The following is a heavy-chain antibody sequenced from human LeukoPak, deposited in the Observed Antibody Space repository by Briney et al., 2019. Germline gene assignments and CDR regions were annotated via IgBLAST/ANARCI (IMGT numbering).Heavy chain of an antibody. CDR2: INPNTGGT. D-gene: IGHD3-22*01. CDR1: GYTFSGYY. J-gene: IGHJ4*02. V-gene: IGHV1-2*02. Sequence: ASVKVSCKASGYTFSGYYMHWVRQAPGQGLEWMGWINPNTGGTNYAQKFQGRVTMTRDTSISTTYMELSRLRSDDTAVYYCASQPYYFDSSGYYDYWGQGTLVTVSS. CDR3: ASQPYYFDSSGYYDY.